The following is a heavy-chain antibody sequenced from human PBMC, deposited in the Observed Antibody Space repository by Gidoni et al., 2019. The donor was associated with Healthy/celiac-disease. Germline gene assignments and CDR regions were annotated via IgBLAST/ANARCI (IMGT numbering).Heavy chain of an antibody. CDR1: GFTFSSYA. D-gene: IGHD6-19*01. V-gene: IGHV3-23*01. CDR2: ISGSGGST. J-gene: IGHJ2*01. CDR3: AKGLNIAVAVVNWYFDL. Sequence: EVQLLESGGGLVQPGGSLRLSCAASGFTFSSYAMSWVRQAPGKGLEWVSAISGSGGSTYYADSVKGRFTISRDNSKNTLYLQMNSLRAEDTAVYYCAKGLNIAVAVVNWYFDLWGRGTLVTVSS.